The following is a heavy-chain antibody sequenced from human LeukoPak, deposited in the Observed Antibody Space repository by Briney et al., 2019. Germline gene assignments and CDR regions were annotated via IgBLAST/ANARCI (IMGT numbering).Heavy chain of an antibody. J-gene: IGHJ4*02. D-gene: IGHD1-26*01. CDR3: AREGTVSYSGSYSRYFDY. CDR2: ISSSSSTI. V-gene: IGHV3-48*04. CDR1: GFTFSSYS. Sequence: PGGSLRLSCAASGFTFSSYSMNWVRQAPGKGLEWVSYISSSSSTIYYADSVKGRFTISRDNAKNSLYLQMNSLRAEDTAVYYCAREGTVSYSGSYSRYFDYWGQGTLVTVSS.